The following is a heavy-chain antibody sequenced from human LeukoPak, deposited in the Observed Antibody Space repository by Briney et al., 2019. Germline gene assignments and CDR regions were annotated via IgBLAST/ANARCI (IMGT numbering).Heavy chain of an antibody. Sequence: PGGSLRLSCAASGFTFSTYGMQWVRHAPGQGLEGLAVISYDGSNKYYADSVKGRFTISRDNSKNTLYLQMNSLRAEDTAVYYCAKDSIVATNSFDYWGQGTLVTVSS. V-gene: IGHV3-30*18. J-gene: IGHJ4*02. CDR3: AKDSIVATNSFDY. D-gene: IGHD5-12*01. CDR2: ISYDGSNK. CDR1: GFTFSTYG.